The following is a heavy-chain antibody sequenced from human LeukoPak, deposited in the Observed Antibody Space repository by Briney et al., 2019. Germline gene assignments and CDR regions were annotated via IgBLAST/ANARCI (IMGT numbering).Heavy chain of an antibody. Sequence: GRSLRLSCAASGFTFDDCAMHWVRQAPGKGLEWVSGISWNSGSIGYADSVKGRFTISRDNAKNSLYLQMNSLRAEDTALYYCASLYSGSYSSDYWGQGTLVTVSS. CDR1: GFTFDDCA. CDR3: ASLYSGSYSSDY. D-gene: IGHD1-26*01. J-gene: IGHJ4*02. V-gene: IGHV3-9*01. CDR2: ISWNSGSI.